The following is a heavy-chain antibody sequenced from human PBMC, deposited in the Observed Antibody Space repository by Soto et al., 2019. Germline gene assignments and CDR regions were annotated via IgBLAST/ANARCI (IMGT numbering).Heavy chain of an antibody. D-gene: IGHD1-20*01. CDR1: GFTFSSYS. J-gene: IGHJ4*02. Sequence: EVQLVESGGGLVQPGGSLRLSCAASGFTFSSYSMNWVRQAPGKGLEWVSYISSSSSTIYYADSVKGRFTISRDNGNNSLYLKMNSMRDEDTAVYYCARDPGISATTIDYWGQGTLVTVSS. V-gene: IGHV3-48*02. CDR3: ARDPGISATTIDY. CDR2: ISSSSSTI.